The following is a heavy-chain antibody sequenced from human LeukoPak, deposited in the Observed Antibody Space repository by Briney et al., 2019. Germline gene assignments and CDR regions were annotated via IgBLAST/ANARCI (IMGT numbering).Heavy chain of an antibody. D-gene: IGHD3-10*01. CDR1: GYTFTSYG. V-gene: IGHV1-18*01. J-gene: IGHJ4*02. CDR3: ARDQYGSGSQDY. Sequence: ASVKVSCKASGYTFTSYGMSWVRQAPGQGLEGMGWISAYNGNTNYAQKLQSRVTMTTDTSTSTAYMELRSLRSDGPAVYYCARDQYGSGSQDYWGQGTLVTVSS. CDR2: ISAYNGNT.